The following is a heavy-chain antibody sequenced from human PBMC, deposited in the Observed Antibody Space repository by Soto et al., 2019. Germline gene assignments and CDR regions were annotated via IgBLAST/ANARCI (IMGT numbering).Heavy chain of an antibody. Sequence: GGSLRLSCAASGSTFSHAWMSWVRQVPGKGLEWIGRIKSKTAGETTDYAAPVKGRFTISRDDSKNTLYLQMNSLNTDDTAVYYCTTLGFDPWGQGTLVTVSS. CDR3: TTLGFDP. J-gene: IGHJ5*02. V-gene: IGHV3-15*01. CDR2: IKSKTAGETT. CDR1: GSTFSHAW.